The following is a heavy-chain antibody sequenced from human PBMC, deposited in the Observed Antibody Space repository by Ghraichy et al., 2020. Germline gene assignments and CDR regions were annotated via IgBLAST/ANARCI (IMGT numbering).Heavy chain of an antibody. Sequence: ASVKVSCKASGYTFTSYAMHWVRQAPGQRLEWMGWINAGNGNTKYSQKFQGRVTITRDTSASTAYMELSSLRSEDTAVYYCARARTPDTVLRYFDWSDAFDIWGQGTMVTVSS. CDR2: INAGNGNT. J-gene: IGHJ3*02. CDR3: ARARTPDTVLRYFDWSDAFDI. V-gene: IGHV1-3*01. D-gene: IGHD3-9*01. CDR1: GYTFTSYA.